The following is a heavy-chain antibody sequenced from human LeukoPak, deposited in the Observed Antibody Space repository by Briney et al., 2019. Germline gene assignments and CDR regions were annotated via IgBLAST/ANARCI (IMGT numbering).Heavy chain of an antibody. D-gene: IGHD6-19*01. CDR3: ARVRPYSSGWNFDY. J-gene: IGHJ4*02. V-gene: IGHV1-2*02. CDR2: INPNSGGT. Sequence: ASVKVSCKASGYTFTGYHMHWVRQAPGQGLEWMGWINPNSGGTNYAQKFQGRVTMTRDTSISTAYMELSRLRSDDTAVYYCARVRPYSSGWNFDYWGQGTLLTVSS. CDR1: GYTFTGYH.